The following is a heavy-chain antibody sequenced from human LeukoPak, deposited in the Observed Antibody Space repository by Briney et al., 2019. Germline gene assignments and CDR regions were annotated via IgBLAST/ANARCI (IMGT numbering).Heavy chain of an antibody. CDR2: IYYTGST. D-gene: IGHD4-23*01. V-gene: IGHV4-59*08. CDR3: SRLKTDYGGNDYYFDY. Sequence: PSETLSLTCTVSGGSISNYYWSWIRQPPGKGLEWIGYIYYTGSTNYNPSLKSRVTISVDTSKNQFSLRLSSVTAADTAVYYCSRLKTDYGGNDYYFDYWGQGTLVTVSS. CDR1: GGSISNYY. J-gene: IGHJ4*02.